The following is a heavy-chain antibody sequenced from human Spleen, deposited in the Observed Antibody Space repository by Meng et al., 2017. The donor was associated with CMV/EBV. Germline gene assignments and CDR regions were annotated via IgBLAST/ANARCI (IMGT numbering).Heavy chain of an antibody. CDR2: VRSDGENK. V-gene: IGHV3-30*02. Sequence: GESLKISCAEFGLTFSNYGMHWVRQAPGKGLEWVAFVRSDGENKHYADSVKGRFTISRDNPKNILYLQMDSLRVEDTAVYYCAKDLRYSYGYIDYWGQGTLVTVSS. CDR1: GLTFSNYG. D-gene: IGHD5-18*01. CDR3: AKDLRYSYGYIDY. J-gene: IGHJ4*02.